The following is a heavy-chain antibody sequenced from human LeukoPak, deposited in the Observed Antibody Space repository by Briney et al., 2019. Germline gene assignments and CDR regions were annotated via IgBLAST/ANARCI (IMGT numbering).Heavy chain of an antibody. CDR3: ARRNPPY. V-gene: IGHV3-66*04. J-gene: IGHJ4*02. CDR2: IYISGIT. Sequence: GESVRLSRAAAGFAVNSQDMNWIRQAPGKGLEWVALIYISGITKYADSVQGRFTISRDSSKNTLDLQMSSLRAEDTAIYYCARRNPPYCGQGTLVTVSS. CDR1: GFAVNSQD.